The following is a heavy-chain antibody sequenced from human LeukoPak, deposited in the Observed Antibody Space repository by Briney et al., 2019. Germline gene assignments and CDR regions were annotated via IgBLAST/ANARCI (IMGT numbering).Heavy chain of an antibody. V-gene: IGHV3-23*01. CDR1: GFTVSSNY. CDR3: AKDRRLPWDYFDS. Sequence: GGSLRLSCAASGFTVSSNYMSWVRQAPGRGLEWVSAIDGSGGSTYYADSVKGRFTISRDNSKNTLYLQMHSLRAEDTAIYYCAKDRRLPWDYFDSWGQGTQVTVSS. CDR2: IDGSGGST. J-gene: IGHJ4*02. D-gene: IGHD5-12*01.